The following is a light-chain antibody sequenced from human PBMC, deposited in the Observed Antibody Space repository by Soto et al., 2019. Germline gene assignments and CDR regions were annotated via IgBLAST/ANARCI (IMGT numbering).Light chain of an antibody. CDR3: TSYAGGNNV. CDR2: EVN. V-gene: IGLV2-8*01. Sequence: QSVLTQPPSASGSPGQSVTISCTGTSSDVGGYNYVSWYQQYPGKVPKLMIYEVNKRPSGVPDRFSGSKSGNTASLTVSGPQAEDEADYYCTSYAGGNNVFGTGTKVTVL. J-gene: IGLJ1*01. CDR1: SSDVGGYNY.